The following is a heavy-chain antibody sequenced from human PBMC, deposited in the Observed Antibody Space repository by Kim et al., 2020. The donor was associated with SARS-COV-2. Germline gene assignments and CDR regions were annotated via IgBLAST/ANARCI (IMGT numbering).Heavy chain of an antibody. CDR3: ARVVRWGIVVVVAIFDY. D-gene: IGHD2-15*01. Sequence: SETLSLTCTVSGGSISSSSYYWGWIRQPPGKGLEWIGSIYYSGSTYYNPSLKSRVTISVDTSKNQFSLKLSSVTAADTAVYYCARVVRWGIVVVVAIFDYWGQGTLVTVSS. J-gene: IGHJ4*02. CDR2: IYYSGST. V-gene: IGHV4-39*07. CDR1: GGSISSSSYY.